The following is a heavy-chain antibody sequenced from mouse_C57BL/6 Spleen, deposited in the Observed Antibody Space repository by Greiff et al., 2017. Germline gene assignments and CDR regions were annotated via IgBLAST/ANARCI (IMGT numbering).Heavy chain of an antibody. CDR1: GYTFTSYW. D-gene: IGHD2-5*01. J-gene: IGHJ4*01. V-gene: IGHV1-53*01. CDR2: INPSNGGT. CDR3: ARYNYSNLYYYAMDY. Sequence: VQLKQPGTELVKPGASVKLSCKASGYTFTSYWMHWVKQRPGQGLEWIGNINPSNGGTNYNEKFKSKATLTVDKSSSTAYMQLSSLTSEDSAVYYCARYNYSNLYYYAMDYWGQGTSVTVSS.